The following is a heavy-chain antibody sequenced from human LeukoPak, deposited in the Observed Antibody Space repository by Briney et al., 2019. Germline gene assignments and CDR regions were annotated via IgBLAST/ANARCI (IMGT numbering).Heavy chain of an antibody. Sequence: GASVKVSCKASGYTFTGYYMHWVRQAPGQGLEWMGWINPNSGGTNYAQKFQGWVTMTRDTSISTAYMELSRLRSDDTAVYYCARWGQYSSSYNWFDPWGQGTLVTVSS. CDR2: INPNSGGT. D-gene: IGHD6-6*01. J-gene: IGHJ5*02. V-gene: IGHV1-2*04. CDR3: ARWGQYSSSYNWFDP. CDR1: GYTFTGYY.